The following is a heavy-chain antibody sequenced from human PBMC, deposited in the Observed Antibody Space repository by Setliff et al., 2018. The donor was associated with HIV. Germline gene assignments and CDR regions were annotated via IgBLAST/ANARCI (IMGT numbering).Heavy chain of an antibody. Sequence: GESLKISCTGSGYSFSNHWIGWVRQVPGRGLEWVGIIYPQDSDTRYSPSFEGHVTISADTSRYTAYLQWRALKASDTAIYYCARHINYYGSGSYPEYWGQGTLVTVSS. V-gene: IGHV5-51*01. CDR3: ARHINYYGSGSYPEY. J-gene: IGHJ4*02. CDR1: GYSFSNHW. D-gene: IGHD3-10*01. CDR2: IYPQDSDT.